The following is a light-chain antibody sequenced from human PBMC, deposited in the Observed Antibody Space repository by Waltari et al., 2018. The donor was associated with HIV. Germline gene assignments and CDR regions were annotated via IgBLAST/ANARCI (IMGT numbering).Light chain of an antibody. V-gene: IGKV3-20*01. CDR1: QSVTGDY. CDR3: QQYATSQSIT. Sequence: IVLTQSPGTLSLSPGEGAALSCRASQSVTGDYFAWYQQKPGQPPRVLIFGASSRATGIPDSFTGSGSGTDFTLTISRLEPEDSAVYYCQQYATSQSITFGQGTRLEI. CDR2: GAS. J-gene: IGKJ5*01.